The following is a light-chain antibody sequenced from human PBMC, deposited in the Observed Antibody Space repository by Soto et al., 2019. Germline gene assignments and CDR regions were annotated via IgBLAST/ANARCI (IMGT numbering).Light chain of an antibody. CDR3: QQSTIWPHP. CDR1: QSVSSN. J-gene: IGKJ4*01. CDR2: GAS. Sequence: EIVMTQSPATLSVSPGERATLSCRASQSVSSNLAWYQQKPGQAPSLLIYGASTRATGIPARFSGSGSGTELTLPISSLQSEDFAVYYCQQSTIWPHPFGGGTKVEIK. V-gene: IGKV3-15*01.